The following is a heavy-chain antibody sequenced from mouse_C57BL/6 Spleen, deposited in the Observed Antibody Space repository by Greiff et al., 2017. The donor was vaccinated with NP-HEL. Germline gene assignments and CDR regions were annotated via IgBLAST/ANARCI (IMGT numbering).Heavy chain of an antibody. CDR2: ILPSDSDT. V-gene: IGHV1-74*01. CDR3: TLGIPRDWYYDV. Sequence: QVQLKQPGAELVKPGASVKVSCKASGYTFTSYWMHWVKQRPGQGLEWIGRILPSDSDTNYNQKFKGKATLTVDKSSSTAYMQLSSLTSEDSADYCATLGIPRDWYYDVWGTGTTVTAST. D-gene: IGHD3-1*01. CDR1: GYTFTSYW. J-gene: IGHJ1*03.